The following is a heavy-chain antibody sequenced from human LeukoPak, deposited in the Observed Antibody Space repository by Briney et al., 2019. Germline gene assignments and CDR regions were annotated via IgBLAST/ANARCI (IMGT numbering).Heavy chain of an antibody. D-gene: IGHD4-17*01. CDR3: ARDHRTTVTVYYFDY. J-gene: IGHJ4*02. CDR1: GFTFSSYG. V-gene: IGHV3-33*01. CDR2: IWSDGRDK. Sequence: GGSLRLSCAASGFTFSSYGMHWVRQAPGKGLEWVAVIWSDGRDKYYADSVKGRFTISRDNSKDTLYLQMNSLRAEDTAVYYCARDHRTTVTVYYFDYWGQGTLVTVSS.